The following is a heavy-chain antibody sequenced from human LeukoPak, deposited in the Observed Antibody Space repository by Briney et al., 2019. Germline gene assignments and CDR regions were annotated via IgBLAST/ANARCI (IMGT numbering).Heavy chain of an antibody. Sequence: SETLSLTCIVSGDSLSSGNYHWTWIRQPAGKGLEWIGRIYSNGETNYNPSLKSRVTILLDTSKNHFSVSLSSVTATDTAIYFCARGRGGRLSASNWFDTWGQGILVTVSS. V-gene: IGHV4-61*02. D-gene: IGHD2/OR15-2a*01. CDR3: ARGRGGRLSASNWFDT. J-gene: IGHJ5*02. CDR2: IYSNGET. CDR1: GDSLSSGNYH.